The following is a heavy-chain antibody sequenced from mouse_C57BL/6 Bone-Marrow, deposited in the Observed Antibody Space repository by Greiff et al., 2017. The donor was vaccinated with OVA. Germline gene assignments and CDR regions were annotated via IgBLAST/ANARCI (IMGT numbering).Heavy chain of an antibody. Sequence: EVMLVESGGGLVQPGGSMKLSCVASGFTFSNYWMNWVRQSPEKGLEWVAQIRLKSDNYATHYAESVKGRFTISRDDSKISVYLQMNNVRAEDTGIYYCTLITTVVAFYAMDYWGQGTSVTVSS. CDR3: TLITTVVAFYAMDY. CDR2: IRLKSDNYAT. D-gene: IGHD1-1*01. V-gene: IGHV6-3*01. J-gene: IGHJ4*01. CDR1: GFTFSNYW.